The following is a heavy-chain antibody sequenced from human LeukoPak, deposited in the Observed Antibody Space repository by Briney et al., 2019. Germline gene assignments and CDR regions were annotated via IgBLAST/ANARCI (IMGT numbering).Heavy chain of an antibody. CDR2: IIPIFGTA. CDR3: ARGPSPPKYCGGDCYSWIDP. CDR1: GGTFSSYA. J-gene: IGHJ5*02. D-gene: IGHD2-21*02. V-gene: IGHV1-69*05. Sequence: VASVKVSCKASGGTFSSYAISWVRQAPGQGLEWMGGIIPIFGTANYAQKFQGRVSITTDESTSTAYMELSSLRSEDTAVYYCARGPSPPKYCGGDCYSWIDPWGQGTLVTVSS.